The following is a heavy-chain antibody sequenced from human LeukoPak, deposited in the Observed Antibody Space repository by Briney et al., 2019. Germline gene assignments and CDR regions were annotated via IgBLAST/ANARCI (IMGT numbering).Heavy chain of an antibody. CDR2: INHSGRT. CDR1: GGSISSYY. D-gene: IGHD3-16*01. CDR3: ARLTL. V-gene: IGHV4-34*01. Sequence: SETLSLTCTVSGGSISSYYWSWIRQLPGKGLEWIGEINHSGRTNYNPSLKSRVTISVDTSKNQFSLKLSSVTAADTAVYYCARLTLWGQGTLVTVSS. J-gene: IGHJ4*02.